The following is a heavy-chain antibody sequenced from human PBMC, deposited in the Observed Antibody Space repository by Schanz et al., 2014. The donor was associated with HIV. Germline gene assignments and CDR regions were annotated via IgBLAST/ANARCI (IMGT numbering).Heavy chain of an antibody. CDR1: GFTFSSYA. V-gene: IGHV3-23*01. J-gene: IGHJ6*02. Sequence: EVQLLESGGGLVQPGGSLSLSCAASGFTFSSYAMTWVRQAPGKGLEWVSVITGSASSTYYADSVKGRFTISRDNSKNTLFLQMNSLRVEDTAVYYCAKEWYYGSGSMDYGLDVWGQGTTVTVSS. CDR3: AKEWYYGSGSMDYGLDV. D-gene: IGHD3-10*01. CDR2: ITGSASST.